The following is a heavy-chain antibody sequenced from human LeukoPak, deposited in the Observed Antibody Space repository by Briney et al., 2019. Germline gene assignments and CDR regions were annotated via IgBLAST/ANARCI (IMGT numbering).Heavy chain of an antibody. CDR1: GFTFSSYS. CDR3: ALHPPEGMDV. J-gene: IGHJ6*02. CDR2: ISSSSSYV. Sequence: GGSLRLSCAASGFTFSSYSMKWVRQAPGKGLEWVSSISSSSSYVYYADSVKGRFTISRDNAKNSLYLQMNSLRAEDTAVYYCALHPPEGMDVWGQGTTVTVSS. V-gene: IGHV3-21*01.